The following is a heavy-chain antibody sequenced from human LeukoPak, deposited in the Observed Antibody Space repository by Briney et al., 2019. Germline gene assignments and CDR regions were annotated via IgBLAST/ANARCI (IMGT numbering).Heavy chain of an antibody. Sequence: ASVKVSCKASGYTFTSYGISWVRQAPGQGLEWMGWISAYNGNTNYAQKLQGRVTMTTDTSTSTAYMELRSLRSDDTAVYYCAREGMTTVMSGAFDIWGQGTMVTVSS. V-gene: IGHV1-18*01. J-gene: IGHJ3*02. CDR3: AREGMTTVMSGAFDI. D-gene: IGHD4-17*01. CDR2: ISAYNGNT. CDR1: GYTFTSYG.